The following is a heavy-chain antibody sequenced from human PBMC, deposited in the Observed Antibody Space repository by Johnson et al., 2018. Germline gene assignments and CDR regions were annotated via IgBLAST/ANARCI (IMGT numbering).Heavy chain of an antibody. D-gene: IGHD4-17*01. CDR1: GFTFSSYW. J-gene: IGHJ3*02. CDR2: IKHDGSET. Sequence: VQLVQSGGGLVQXGGSLRLXCAASGFTFSSYWMSWVRQAPGKGLEWVASIKHDGSETSYADSVKGRLTISRDNTKNTLYLQMNSLRAEATAVYYCARERYGDAFDIWGQGTMVTVSS. CDR3: ARERYGDAFDI. V-gene: IGHV3-7*03.